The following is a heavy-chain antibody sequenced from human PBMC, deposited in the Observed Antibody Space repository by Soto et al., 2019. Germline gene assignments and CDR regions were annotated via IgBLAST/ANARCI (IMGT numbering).Heavy chain of an antibody. V-gene: IGHV3-21*01. Sequence: GGSLRLSCAASGFTFRSFTMNWVRQAPGKGLEWVSTISSNSAYIYYTDALRGRFTISRDNAKNSLHLQMNSLRAEDTAVYYCTRDASRDSSARGWFDPWGPGTLVPVSS. J-gene: IGHJ5*02. CDR1: GFTFRSFT. D-gene: IGHD6-13*01. CDR2: ISSNSAYI. CDR3: TRDASRDSSARGWFDP.